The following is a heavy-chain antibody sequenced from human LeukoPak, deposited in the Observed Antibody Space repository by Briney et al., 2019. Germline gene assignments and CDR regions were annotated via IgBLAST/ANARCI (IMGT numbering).Heavy chain of an antibody. CDR1: GYTFTCYY. Sequence: ASVKVSCKASGYTFTCYYMHWVRQAPGQGLEGMGWINPNGGGTNYAQKFQGRVTMTRDTSISTAYMELSRLRSDDTAVYYCARVPRYSGSYQYFDYWGQGTLVTVSS. D-gene: IGHD1-26*01. J-gene: IGHJ4*02. CDR2: INPNGGGT. V-gene: IGHV1-2*02. CDR3: ARVPRYSGSYQYFDY.